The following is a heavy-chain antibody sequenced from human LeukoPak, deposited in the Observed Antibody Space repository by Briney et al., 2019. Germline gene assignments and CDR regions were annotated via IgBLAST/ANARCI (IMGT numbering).Heavy chain of an antibody. CDR3: ARDIVVVVGANDYYAMDV. Sequence: GGSLRLSCAASGFTVSSKYMSWVRQAPGKGLEWVSVIYSGGSTYYADSVKGRFTISRDNSKNTLYLQMNSLRAEDTAVYYCARDIVVVVGANDYYAMDVWGQGTTVTVSS. J-gene: IGHJ6*02. CDR2: IYSGGST. V-gene: IGHV3-66*01. CDR1: GFTVSSKY. D-gene: IGHD2-15*01.